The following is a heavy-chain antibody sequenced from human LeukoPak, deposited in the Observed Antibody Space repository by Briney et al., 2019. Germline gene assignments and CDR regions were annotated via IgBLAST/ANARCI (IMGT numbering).Heavy chain of an antibody. V-gene: IGHV1-46*01. D-gene: IGHD4-23*01. Sequence: ASVKVSCKASGYTFTSYYMHWVRQAPGQGLGWMGMINPSGGSTSYAQKFRGRVTMTRDMSTSTGYMELSSLRSEETAVCYCARDNSVEDTAWWFDPWGQGALVTVSS. J-gene: IGHJ5*02. CDR2: INPSGGST. CDR1: GYTFTSYY. CDR3: ARDNSVEDTAWWFDP.